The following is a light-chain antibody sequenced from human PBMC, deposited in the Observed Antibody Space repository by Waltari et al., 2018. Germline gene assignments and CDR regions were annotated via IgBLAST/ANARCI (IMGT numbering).Light chain of an antibody. CDR3: QSADTTWV. Sequence: AYGYQQKPGRARVGVIYKDSERPSGFRERFSGNSSGTTVTLTISRVQAEDEADYYCQSADTTWVFGGGTKLTV. CDR2: KDS. V-gene: IGLV3-25*03. J-gene: IGLJ3*02.